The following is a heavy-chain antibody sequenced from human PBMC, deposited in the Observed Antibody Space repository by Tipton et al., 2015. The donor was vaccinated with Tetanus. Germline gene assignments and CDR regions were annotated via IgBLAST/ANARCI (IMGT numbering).Heavy chain of an antibody. Sequence: TLSLTCTVSGGSISSYYWSWIRQPPGKGLEWIGYIYYSGSTKYNPSLKSRVTISVDTSKNQFSLKLSSVTAADTAVYYCARYYYDSSGYAHDYWGQGTLVTVSS. D-gene: IGHD3-22*01. CDR3: ARYYYDSSGYAHDY. J-gene: IGHJ4*02. V-gene: IGHV4-59*01. CDR2: IYYSGST. CDR1: GGSISSYY.